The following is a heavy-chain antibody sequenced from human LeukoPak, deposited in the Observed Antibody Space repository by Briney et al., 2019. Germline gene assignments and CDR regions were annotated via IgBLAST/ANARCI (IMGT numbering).Heavy chain of an antibody. CDR2: IRSKAYGGTT. D-gene: IGHD3-22*01. CDR1: GFTFGDYA. V-gene: IGHV3-49*05. Sequence: NPGRSLRLSCTASGFTFGDYAMSWFRQAPGKGLEWVGFIRSKAYGGTTEYAASVKGRFTISRDDSKSIAYLQMNSLKTEDTAVYYCTRDRITMIVAGLDAFDIWGQGTMVTVSS. J-gene: IGHJ3*02. CDR3: TRDRITMIVAGLDAFDI.